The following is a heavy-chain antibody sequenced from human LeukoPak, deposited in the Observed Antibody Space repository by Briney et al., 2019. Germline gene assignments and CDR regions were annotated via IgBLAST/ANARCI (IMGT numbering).Heavy chain of an antibody. CDR1: GFTFNRYA. D-gene: IGHD3-3*01. Sequence: GGSLRLSCAASGFTFNRYAMSWVRQAPGKGLEWVSTISGSDISTYYADSVKGRFTVSRDNSKNTVYYCVRAFGFWSGENNLGLDVWGQGTTVTVFS. CDR2: ISGSDIST. J-gene: IGHJ6*02. V-gene: IGHV3-23*01. CDR3: LDV.